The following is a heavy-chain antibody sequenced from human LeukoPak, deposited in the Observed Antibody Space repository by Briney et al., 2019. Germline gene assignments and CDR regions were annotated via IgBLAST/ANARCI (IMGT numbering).Heavy chain of an antibody. CDR2: IYYSGST. J-gene: IGHJ4*02. CDR1: GVSISSYY. CDR3: ARGGWSLDY. Sequence: SETLSLTCTVSGVSISSYYWSWIRQPPGKGLEWIGYIYYSGSTTYNPSLKSRVTISVDTSNNQFSLKLSSMTAADTAVYYCARGGWSLDYWGQGTLVTVSS. V-gene: IGHV4-59*01. D-gene: IGHD2-15*01.